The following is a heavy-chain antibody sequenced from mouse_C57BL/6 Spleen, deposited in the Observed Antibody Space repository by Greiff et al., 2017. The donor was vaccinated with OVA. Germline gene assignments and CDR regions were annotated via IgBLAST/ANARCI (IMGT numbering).Heavy chain of an antibody. D-gene: IGHD4-1*01. CDR1: GFSFNTYA. Sequence: EVQGVESGGGLVQPKGSLKLSCAASGFSFNTYAMNWVRQAPGKGLEWVARIRSKSNNYATYYADSVKDRFTISRDDSESMLYLQMNNLKTEDTAMYYCVRHAVTGNYFDYWGQGTTLTVSS. J-gene: IGHJ2*01. V-gene: IGHV10-1*01. CDR2: IRSKSNNYAT. CDR3: VRHAVTGNYFDY.